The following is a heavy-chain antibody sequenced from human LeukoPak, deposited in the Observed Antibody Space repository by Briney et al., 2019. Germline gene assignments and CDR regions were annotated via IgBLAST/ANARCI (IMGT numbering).Heavy chain of an antibody. Sequence: PGRSLRLSCAASGFTFSSYGMHWVRQAPGKGLEWVAVISYDGSNKYYADSVKGRFTISRDNSKNTLYLQMNSLRAEDTAVYYCAKGGSSGSWGQGTLVTVSS. V-gene: IGHV3-30*18. J-gene: IGHJ4*02. CDR2: ISYDGSNK. D-gene: IGHD6-19*01. CDR3: AKGGSSGS. CDR1: GFTFSSYG.